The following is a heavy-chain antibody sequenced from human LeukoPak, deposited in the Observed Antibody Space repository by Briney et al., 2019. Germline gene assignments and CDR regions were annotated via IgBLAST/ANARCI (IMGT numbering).Heavy chain of an antibody. D-gene: IGHD2-2*01. Sequence: QPGGSLRLSCAASGFTFSSYAMSWVRQAPGKGLEWVSAISGSGGSTYYADSVKGRFTISRDNSKNTLSLQMNSLRAEDTAVYYCAKRACSITSCYPYYFDNWGQGTLVTVSS. V-gene: IGHV3-23*01. J-gene: IGHJ4*02. CDR2: ISGSGGST. CDR3: AKRACSITSCYPYYFDN. CDR1: GFTFSSYA.